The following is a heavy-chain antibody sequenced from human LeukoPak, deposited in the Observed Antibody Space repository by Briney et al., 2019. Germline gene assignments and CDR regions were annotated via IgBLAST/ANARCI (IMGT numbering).Heavy chain of an antibody. CDR1: GFTFSSYA. D-gene: IGHD3-22*01. CDR2: TSGSGGST. J-gene: IGHJ4*02. Sequence: PGGSLRLSCAASGFTFSSYAMSWVRQAPGKGLEWVSATSGSGGSTYYADSVKGRFTISRDNSKNTLYLQMNSLRAEDTAVYYCAKAPGGYHYYDSSEFDYWGQGTLVTVSS. CDR3: AKAPGGYHYYDSSEFDY. V-gene: IGHV3-23*01.